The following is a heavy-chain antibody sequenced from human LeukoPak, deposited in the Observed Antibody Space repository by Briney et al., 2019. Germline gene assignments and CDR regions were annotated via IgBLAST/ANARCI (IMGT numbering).Heavy chain of an antibody. V-gene: IGHV3-33*01. CDR1: GFTFSSYG. Sequence: GGSLGLSCAASGFTFSSYGMHWVRQAPGKGLEWVAVIWYDGSNKYYADSVKGRFTISRDNSKNTLYLQMNSLRAEDTAVYYCARDHSATTFDYWGQGTLVTVSS. D-gene: IGHD2/OR15-2a*01. CDR3: ARDHSATTFDY. CDR2: IWYDGSNK. J-gene: IGHJ4*02.